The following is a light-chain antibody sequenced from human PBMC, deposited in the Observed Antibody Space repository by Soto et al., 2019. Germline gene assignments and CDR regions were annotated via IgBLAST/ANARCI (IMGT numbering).Light chain of an antibody. Sequence: DIQMTQSPSSLSASVGDRVTITCQASQDITNYLHWFQQKPGTAPKVLIYHASNLQSGVPSRFSGSGSGTEFTLTISSLQPDDFATYYCQQYNSYSPWTFGQGTKVDIK. CDR3: QQYNSYSPWT. CDR1: QDITNY. J-gene: IGKJ1*01. CDR2: HAS. V-gene: IGKV1-16*01.